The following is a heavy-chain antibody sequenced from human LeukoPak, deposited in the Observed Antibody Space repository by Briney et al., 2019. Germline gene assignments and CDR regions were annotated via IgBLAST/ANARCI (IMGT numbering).Heavy chain of an antibody. CDR1: GFTFSSYS. V-gene: IGHV3-21*01. CDR2: ISSSSSYI. CDR3: AKESLRGGLSPI. Sequence: GGSLRLSCAASGFTFSSYSMNWVRQAPGKGLEWVSSISSSSSYIYYADSVKGRFTISRDNAKNSLYLQMNSLRTEDSAVYYCAKESLRGGLSPIGGQGTLVTVSS. J-gene: IGHJ4*02. D-gene: IGHD5-12*01.